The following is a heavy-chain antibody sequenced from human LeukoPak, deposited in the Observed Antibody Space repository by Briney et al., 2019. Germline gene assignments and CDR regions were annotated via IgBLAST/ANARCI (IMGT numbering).Heavy chain of an antibody. D-gene: IGHD5/OR15-5a*01. V-gene: IGHV1-8*01. Sequence: VKVSCKASGYTFTSYDINWVRQATGQGLEWMGWMNPNSGNTGYAQKFQGRVTMTRNTSISTAYMELGSLRSEDTAVYYCARDRNSLRSSSFDYWGQGTLVTVSS. CDR2: MNPNSGNT. CDR1: GYTFTSYD. CDR3: ARDRNSLRSSSFDY. J-gene: IGHJ4*02.